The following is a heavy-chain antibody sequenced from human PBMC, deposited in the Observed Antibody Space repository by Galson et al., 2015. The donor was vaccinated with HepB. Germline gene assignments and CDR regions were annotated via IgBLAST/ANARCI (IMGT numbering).Heavy chain of an antibody. V-gene: IGHV3-30-3*01. CDR2: ISYDGSNK. D-gene: IGHD3-9*01. Sequence: SLRLSCAASGFTFSSYAMHWVRQAPGKGLEWVAVISYDGSNKYYADSVKGRFTISRDNSKNTLYLQMNSLRAEDTAIYYCAKTRYFDGHRPENAFDIWGQGTMVTVSS. CDR3: AKTRYFDGHRPENAFDI. CDR1: GFTFSSYA. J-gene: IGHJ3*02.